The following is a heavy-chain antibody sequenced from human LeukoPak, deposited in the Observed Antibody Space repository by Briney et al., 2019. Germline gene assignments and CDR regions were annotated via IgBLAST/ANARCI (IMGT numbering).Heavy chain of an antibody. D-gene: IGHD3-22*01. CDR1: GGSFSGYY. J-gene: IGHJ3*02. CDR3: ARGTPPYYYDRVDAFDT. CDR2: INHSGST. V-gene: IGHV4-34*01. Sequence: SETLSLTCAVYGGSFSGYYWSWIRQPPGKGLEWIGEINHSGSTNYNPSLKSRVTISVDTSKNQFSLKLSSVTAADTAVYYCARGTPPYYYDRVDAFDTWGQGTMVTVSS.